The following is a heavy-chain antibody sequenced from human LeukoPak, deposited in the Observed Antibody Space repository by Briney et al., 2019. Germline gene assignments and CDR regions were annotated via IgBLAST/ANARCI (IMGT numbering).Heavy chain of an antibody. Sequence: QSGGSLRLSCAASGFTFDDYAMHWVRHAPGKGLEWVSGISWNSGSIGYAGSVKGRFTISRYNAQNSLYLQMNSLRAEDTALYYCAKDFLPSDCSGGSCYKEGNYYYYYGMDVWGQGTTVTASS. J-gene: IGHJ6*02. D-gene: IGHD2-15*01. CDR1: GFTFDDYA. V-gene: IGHV3-9*01. CDR3: AKDFLPSDCSGGSCYKEGNYYYYYGMDV. CDR2: ISWNSGSI.